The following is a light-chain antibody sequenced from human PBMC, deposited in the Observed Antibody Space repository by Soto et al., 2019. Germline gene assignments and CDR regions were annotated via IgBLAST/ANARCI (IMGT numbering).Light chain of an antibody. CDR3: QQCNQWPET. CDR2: RAS. CDR1: QSVTNC. V-gene: IGKV3-15*01. Sequence: EIVLTQSPATLSVSPGERATLSCRASQSVTNCLAWYQQKPGQAPRLLIWRASTRATGIPARFSGSGSGTEFTLTINSLQSEDFAVYYCQQCNQWPETFGQGTKVDIK. J-gene: IGKJ1*01.